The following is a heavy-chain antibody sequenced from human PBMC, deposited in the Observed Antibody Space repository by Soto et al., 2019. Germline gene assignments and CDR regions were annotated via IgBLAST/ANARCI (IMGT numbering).Heavy chain of an antibody. V-gene: IGHV1-69*13. D-gene: IGHD3-3*01. CDR3: AGGVRYYDFWSGYYWDYYAYYGMEA. CDR1: GGTFSSYA. CDR2: IIPTLGTA. Sequence: SVTVSCKASGGTFSSYAISWVRQAPGQGLEWMGGIIPTLGTANYAQKFQGRVTITADESTSTAYMELSSLRDEDKAVYYCAGGVRYYDFWSGYYWDYYAYYGMEAWGQGTTATVSS. J-gene: IGHJ6*02.